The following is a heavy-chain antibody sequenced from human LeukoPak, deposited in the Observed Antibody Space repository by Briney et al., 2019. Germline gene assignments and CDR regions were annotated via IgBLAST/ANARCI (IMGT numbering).Heavy chain of an antibody. CDR3: AGQVQLERRFDY. J-gene: IGHJ4*02. Sequence: SVKVSCKASGGTFSSYAISWVRQAPGQGLEWMGGIIPTFGTANYAQKFQGRVTITADESTSTAYMELSSLRSEDTAVYYCAGQVQLERRFDYWGQGTLVTVSS. CDR1: GGTFSSYA. V-gene: IGHV1-69*01. D-gene: IGHD1-1*01. CDR2: IIPTFGTA.